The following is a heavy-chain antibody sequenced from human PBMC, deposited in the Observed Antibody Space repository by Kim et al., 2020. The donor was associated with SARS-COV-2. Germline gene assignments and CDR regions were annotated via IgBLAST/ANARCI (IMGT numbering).Heavy chain of an antibody. J-gene: IGHJ5*02. CDR2: ISDRGDKT. V-gene: IGHV3-23*01. CDR3: AKRWWLEDP. D-gene: IGHD2-15*01. CDR1: GFTFSTYP. Sequence: GSLRLSCVASGFTFSTYPMSWVRQAPGKGLEWVSGISDRGDKTYYADSVQGRFTISRDNSKNTVYLQMNSLRVEDTAVYYCAKRWWLEDPWGQGTLVTVSS.